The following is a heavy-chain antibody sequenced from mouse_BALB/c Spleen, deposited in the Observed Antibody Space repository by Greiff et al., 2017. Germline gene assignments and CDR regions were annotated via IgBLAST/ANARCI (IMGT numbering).Heavy chain of an antibody. CDR3: ARNYGSSYEGYFDV. D-gene: IGHD1-1*01. CDR1: GDSITSGY. V-gene: IGHV3-8*02. Sequence: DVQLQESGPSLVKPSQTLSLTCSVTGDSITSGYWNWIRKFPGNKLEYMGYISYSGSTYYNPSLKSRISITRDTSKNQYYLQLNSVTTEDTATYYCARNYGSSYEGYFDVWGAGTTVTVSS. J-gene: IGHJ1*01. CDR2: ISYSGST.